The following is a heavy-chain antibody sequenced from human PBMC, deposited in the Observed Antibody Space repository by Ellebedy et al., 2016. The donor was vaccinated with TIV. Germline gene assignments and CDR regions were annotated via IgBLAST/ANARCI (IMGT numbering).Heavy chain of an antibody. V-gene: IGHV3-23*01. CDR2: ISGSAGST. CDR3: ASNVDTAKVRGNY. J-gene: IGHJ4*02. Sequence: PGGSLRLSCAASGFTFSSFARNWVRQAPGKGLEWVSFISGSAGSTYYADSVKGRFTISRDNSKNTLYLQMNSLRVEDTARYYCASNVDTAKVRGNYWGQGTLVTVSS. D-gene: IGHD5-18*01. CDR1: GFTFSSFA.